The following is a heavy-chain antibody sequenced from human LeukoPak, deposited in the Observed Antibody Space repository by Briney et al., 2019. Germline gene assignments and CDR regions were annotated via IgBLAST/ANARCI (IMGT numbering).Heavy chain of an antibody. Sequence: SETLSLTCAVSSGCTSRKNWWSWARQPPGKGLEWIGEVYPSGKTNYIASLESRVTILIDKSENQFSLELSSVTAADTAVYYRARVVYGDTHYFVPWGPGALVTVSS. CDR2: VYPSGKT. J-gene: IGHJ4*02. D-gene: IGHD4-17*01. V-gene: IGHV4-4*02. CDR3: ARVVYGDTHYFVP. CDR1: SGCTSRKNW.